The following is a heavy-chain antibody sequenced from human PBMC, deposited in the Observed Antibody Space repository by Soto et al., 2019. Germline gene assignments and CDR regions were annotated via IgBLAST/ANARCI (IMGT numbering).Heavy chain of an antibody. CDR1: GGSISSGGYY. D-gene: IGHD1-26*01. V-gene: IGHV4-31*03. CDR2: IYYSGST. J-gene: IGHJ4*02. Sequence: QVQLQESGPGLVKPSQTLSLTCTVSGGSISSGGYYWSWIRQHPGKGLEWIGYIYYSGSTYYNPSLKSRVTSSVDTSKNPCSLKLGSVTAADTAVYYCAREGGIVGATAADYWGQGTLVTVSS. CDR3: AREGGIVGATAADY.